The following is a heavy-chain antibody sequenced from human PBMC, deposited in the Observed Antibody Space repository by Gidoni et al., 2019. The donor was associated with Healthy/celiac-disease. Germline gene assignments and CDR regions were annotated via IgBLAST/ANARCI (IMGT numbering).Heavy chain of an antibody. CDR2: IWYDGSNK. Sequence: QVQLVVSGGGVVQPGRSLRLSCAASGFTFSSYGMHWVRQAPGKGREWVAVIWYDGSNKYYADSVKGRFTISRDNSKNTLYLQMNSLRAEDTAVYYCARPKGSSWASWFDPWGQGTLVTVSS. CDR3: ARPKGSSWASWFDP. D-gene: IGHD6-13*01. J-gene: IGHJ5*02. V-gene: IGHV3-33*01. CDR1: GFTFSSYG.